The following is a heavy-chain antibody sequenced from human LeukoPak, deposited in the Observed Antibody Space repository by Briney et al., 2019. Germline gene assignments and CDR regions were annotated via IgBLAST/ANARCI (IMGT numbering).Heavy chain of an antibody. CDR3: ARHSKTYYDFWSGPQLPIYFDY. CDR2: IYYSGST. Sequence: PSETLSLTXTVSGGSISSSSYYWGWIRQPPGKGLEWIGSIYYSGSTYYNPSLKSRVTISVDTSKNQFSLKLSSVTAADTAVYYCARHSKTYYDFWSGPQLPIYFDYWGQGTLVTVSS. J-gene: IGHJ4*02. V-gene: IGHV4-39*01. D-gene: IGHD3-3*01. CDR1: GGSISSSSYY.